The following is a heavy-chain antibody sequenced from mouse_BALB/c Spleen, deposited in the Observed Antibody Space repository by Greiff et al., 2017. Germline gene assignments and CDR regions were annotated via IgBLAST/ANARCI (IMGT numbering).Heavy chain of an antibody. CDR1: GFSLTGYG. CDR3: ARSIYYGYDGAMDY. V-gene: IGHV2-6-7*01. Sequence: QVHVKQSGPGLVAPSQSLSITCTVSGFSLTGYGVNWVRQPPGKGLEWLGMIWGDGSTDYNSALKSRLSISKDNSKSQVFLKMNSLQTDDTARYYCARSIYYGYDGAMDYWGQGTSVTVSS. J-gene: IGHJ4*01. CDR2: IWGDGST. D-gene: IGHD2-2*01.